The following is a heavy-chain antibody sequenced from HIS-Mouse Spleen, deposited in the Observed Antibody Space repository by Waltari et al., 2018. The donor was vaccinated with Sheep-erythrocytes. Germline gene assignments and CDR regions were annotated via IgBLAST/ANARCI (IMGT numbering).Heavy chain of an antibody. J-gene: IGHJ4*02. D-gene: IGHD3-22*01. CDR1: GGSISSSSSY. Sequence: QLRLQESGPGLVKPSETLSLPCTVSGGSISSSSSYRGWIRQPPGKGLEWIGSFYYSGSTYYNPSLKGRVAISVDTSKNQFTLKLSSVTAADTAVYYCARLYYYDSSGYYFDYWGQGTLVTVSS. CDR2: FYYSGST. V-gene: IGHV4-39*01. CDR3: ARLYYYDSSGYYFDY.